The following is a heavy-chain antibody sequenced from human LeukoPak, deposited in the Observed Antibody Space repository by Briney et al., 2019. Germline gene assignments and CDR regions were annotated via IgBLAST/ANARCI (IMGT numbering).Heavy chain of an antibody. D-gene: IGHD2-15*01. Sequence: SQTLSLTCTVSGGSISGGIYSWSWIRQPAGKGLECIGRIYASGYTNYNPSLVSRVTISVDTSKNQFSLKLSSVTAADTAVYYCARDCSGGSCYPGFDYWGQGTLVTVSS. CDR1: GGSISGGIYS. CDR2: IYASGYT. V-gene: IGHV4-61*02. J-gene: IGHJ4*02. CDR3: ARDCSGGSCYPGFDY.